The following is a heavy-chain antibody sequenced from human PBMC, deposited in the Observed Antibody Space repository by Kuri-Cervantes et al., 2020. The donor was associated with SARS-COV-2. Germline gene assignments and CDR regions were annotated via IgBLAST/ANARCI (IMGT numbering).Heavy chain of an antibody. Sequence: LSLTCAASGFTFSSYAMHWVRQAPGKGLEWVALTSFDGTKKYYADSVKGRVTISRDNSKSTLYLQMNSLRPEDTAVYYCARSSDTAMERELDYWGQGTLVTVSS. D-gene: IGHD5-18*01. CDR3: ARSSDTAMERELDY. CDR1: GFTFSSYA. J-gene: IGHJ4*02. V-gene: IGHV3-30*04. CDR2: TSFDGTKK.